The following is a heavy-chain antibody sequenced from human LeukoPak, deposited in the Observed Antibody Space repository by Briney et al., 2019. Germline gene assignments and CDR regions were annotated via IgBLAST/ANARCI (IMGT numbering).Heavy chain of an antibody. CDR3: AGYLGYCSGGSCYTHDAFDI. V-gene: IGHV4-30-2*01. CDR1: GVSISSGAYY. Sequence: SETLSLTCSVSGVSISSGAYYWGWIRQAPGKGLEWIGHIWHGGTTYYNPSLKSRVTISVDTSKNQFSLKLSSVTAADTAVYYCAGYLGYCSGGSCYTHDAFDIWGQGTMVTVSS. J-gene: IGHJ3*02. D-gene: IGHD2-15*01. CDR2: IWHGGTT.